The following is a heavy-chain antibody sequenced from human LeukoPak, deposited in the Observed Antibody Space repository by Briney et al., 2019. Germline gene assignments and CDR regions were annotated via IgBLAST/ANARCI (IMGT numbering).Heavy chain of an antibody. J-gene: IGHJ5*02. D-gene: IGHD6-6*01. CDR1: GGSISSYY. Sequence: SETLSLTCTVSGGSISSYYWSWIRQPPGKGLEWIGYIHHSGSTNYNPSLKSRVTISVDTPKNQFSLKLNSATAADTAVYYCAGGSSSLNWFDPWGQGTPVTVSS. CDR3: AGGSSSLNWFDP. V-gene: IGHV4-59*01. CDR2: IHHSGST.